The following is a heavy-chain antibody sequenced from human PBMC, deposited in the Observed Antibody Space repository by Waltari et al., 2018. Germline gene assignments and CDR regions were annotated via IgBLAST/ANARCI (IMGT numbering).Heavy chain of an antibody. Sequence: EVQLVESGGGLVQPGGSLRLSCAASGFTFSSYEMNWVRQAPGKGLEWGSYISSSGSTIYYADSGKGRVTIYRENAKNSLYLQRNSLRAEDTAVYYCARVGKYDYVWGPRGYYGMDVWGQGTTVTVSS. CDR1: GFTFSSYE. CDR3: ARVGKYDYVWGPRGYYGMDV. CDR2: ISSSGSTI. D-gene: IGHD3-16*01. J-gene: IGHJ6*02. V-gene: IGHV3-48*03.